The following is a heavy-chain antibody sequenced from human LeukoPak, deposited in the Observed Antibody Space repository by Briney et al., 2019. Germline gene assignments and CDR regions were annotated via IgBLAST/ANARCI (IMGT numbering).Heavy chain of an antibody. CDR1: GGSISSSSYY. D-gene: IGHD3-10*01. Sequence: PSETLSLTCTVSGGSISSSSYYWGWIRQPPGKGLEWIGSIYYSGSTYYNPSLKSRVNISVDTSKNQFSLKLSSVTAADTAVYYCARGGHYYGSGSYVGKTFDYWGQGTLVTVSS. CDR3: ARGGHYYGSGSYVGKTFDY. CDR2: IYYSGST. J-gene: IGHJ4*02. V-gene: IGHV4-39*01.